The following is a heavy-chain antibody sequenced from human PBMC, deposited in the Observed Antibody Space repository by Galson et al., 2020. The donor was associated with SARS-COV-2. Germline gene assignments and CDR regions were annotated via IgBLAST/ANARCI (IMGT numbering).Heavy chain of an antibody. CDR2: INHSGST. J-gene: IGHJ6*03. D-gene: IGHD3-10*01. CDR3: ARARPRVSYYGSGSYGYYYYYMDV. V-gene: IGHV4-34*01. CDR1: GGSFSGYY. Sequence: SETLSLTCAVYGGSFSGYYWSWIRQPPGKGLEWIGEINHSGSTNYNPSLKSRVTISVDTSKNQFSLKLSSVTAADTAVYYCARARPRVSYYGSGSYGYYYYYMDVWGKGTTVTISS.